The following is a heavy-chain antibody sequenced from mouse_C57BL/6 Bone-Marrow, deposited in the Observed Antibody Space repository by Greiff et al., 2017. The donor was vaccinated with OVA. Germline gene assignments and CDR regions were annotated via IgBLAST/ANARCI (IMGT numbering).Heavy chain of an antibody. CDR1: GYTFTDYE. V-gene: IGHV1-15*01. CDR2: IDPGTGGT. Sequence: VQLQQSGAELVRPGASVTLSCKASGYTFTDYEMHWVKQTPVHGLEWIGAIDPGTGGTAYNQKFKGKAILTADKSSSTAYMELRSLTSEDSAVYYGTRWDYDYGDDWGQGTSVTVSS. CDR3: TRWDYDYGDD. J-gene: IGHJ4*01. D-gene: IGHD2-4*01.